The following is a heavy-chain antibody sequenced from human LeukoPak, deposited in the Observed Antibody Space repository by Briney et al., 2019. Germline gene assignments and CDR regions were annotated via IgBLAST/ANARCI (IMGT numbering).Heavy chain of an antibody. D-gene: IGHD2-2*01. CDR3: VRDLYCSGASCYDIWFGP. Sequence: GGSLRPSCAASGFTFSNHWMHWVRQPPGKGLVWVSHINSDGSSTNYADSVKGRFTISRDNAKDTLSLQMNSLRAEDTGVYYCVRDLYCSGASCYDIWFGPWGQGTLVTVSS. V-gene: IGHV3-74*01. J-gene: IGHJ5*02. CDR1: GFTFSNHW. CDR2: INSDGSST.